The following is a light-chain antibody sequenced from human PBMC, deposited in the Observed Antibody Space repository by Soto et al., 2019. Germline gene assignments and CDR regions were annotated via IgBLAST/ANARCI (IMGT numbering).Light chain of an antibody. CDR2: LNSDGSH. CDR3: QNWVTGLGV. J-gene: IGLJ2*01. CDR1: SGHSSYA. V-gene: IGLV4-69*01. Sequence: QLVLTQSPSASASLGASVKLTCTLSSGHSSYAIAWHQQQPEKGPRYLMKLNSDGSHRKGDGIPDRFSGSSSGAEHYLTISSLQSEDEADYYCQNWVTGLGVFGGGTKLTVL.